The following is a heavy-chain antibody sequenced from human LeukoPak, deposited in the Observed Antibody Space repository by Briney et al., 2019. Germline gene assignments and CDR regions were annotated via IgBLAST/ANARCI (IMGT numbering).Heavy chain of an antibody. V-gene: IGHV1-69*05. CDR2: IIPIFGTA. Sequence: RASVKVSCKASGGTFSSYAIGWVRQAPGQGLEWMGRIIPIFGTANYAQKFQGRVTITTDESTSTAYMELSSLRSEDTAVYYCARDMEMATTESWGQGTLVTVSS. CDR3: ARDMEMATTES. CDR1: GGTFSSYA. J-gene: IGHJ5*02. D-gene: IGHD5-24*01.